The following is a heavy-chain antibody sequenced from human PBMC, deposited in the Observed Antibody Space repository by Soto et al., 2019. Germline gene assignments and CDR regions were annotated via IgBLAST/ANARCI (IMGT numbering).Heavy chain of an antibody. CDR2: IYYSGST. CDR1: GGSISSGDYY. Sequence: SETLSLTCTVSGGSISSGDYYWSWIRQPPGKGLEWIGYIYYSGSTYYNPSLKSRVTISVDTSKNQFSLKLSSVTAADPAVYYCAGSHRMTTVTTSWFDPWGQGTLVTV. J-gene: IGHJ5*02. V-gene: IGHV4-30-4*01. CDR3: AGSHRMTTVTTSWFDP. D-gene: IGHD4-17*01.